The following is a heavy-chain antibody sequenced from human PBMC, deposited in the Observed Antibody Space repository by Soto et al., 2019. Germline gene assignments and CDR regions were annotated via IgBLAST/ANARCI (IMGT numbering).Heavy chain of an antibody. CDR1: GYSISSGYY. CDR3: ARGRGYYDSSGYFLNWFDP. J-gene: IGHJ5*02. D-gene: IGHD3-22*01. CDR2: IYHSGST. Sequence: TWETLSLTCAVSGYSISSGYYWGWIRQPPGKGLEWIGSIYHSGSTYYNPSLKSRVTISVDTSKNQFSLKLSSVTAADTAVYYCARGRGYYDSSGYFLNWFDPWGQGTLVTVSS. V-gene: IGHV4-38-2*01.